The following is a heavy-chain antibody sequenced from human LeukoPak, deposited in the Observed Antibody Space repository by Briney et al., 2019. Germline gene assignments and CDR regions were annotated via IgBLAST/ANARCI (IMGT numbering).Heavy chain of an antibody. CDR3: ASWRGWELLPSYWYFDL. Sequence: PGGSLRLSCAASGFTFSTFAMIWVRQPPGKGLEWVSSIFGGGGEIHYADSVRGRFTISRDNSKSTLSLQMNSLRAEDTAVYYCASWRGWELLPSYWYFDLWGRGTLVTVSS. J-gene: IGHJ2*01. V-gene: IGHV3-23*01. D-gene: IGHD1-26*01. CDR2: IFGGGGEI. CDR1: GFTFSTFA.